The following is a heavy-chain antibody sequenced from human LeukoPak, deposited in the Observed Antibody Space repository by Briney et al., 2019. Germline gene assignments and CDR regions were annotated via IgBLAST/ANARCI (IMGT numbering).Heavy chain of an antibody. V-gene: IGHV4-34*01. CDR1: GGSFSGYY. CDR3: ATPPRYDSSGYYYARPFDY. D-gene: IGHD3-22*01. CDR2: INHSGST. Sequence: PSETLSLTCAVYGGSFSGYYWSWIRQPPGKGLEWIGEINHSGSTNYNPSLKSRVTISVDTSKNQFSLKLSSVTAADTAVYYCATPPRYDSSGYYYARPFDYWGQGTLVTVSS. J-gene: IGHJ4*02.